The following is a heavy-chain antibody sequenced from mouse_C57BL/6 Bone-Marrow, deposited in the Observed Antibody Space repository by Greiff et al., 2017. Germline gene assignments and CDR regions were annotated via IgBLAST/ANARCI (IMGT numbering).Heavy chain of an antibody. V-gene: IGHV1-4*01. J-gene: IGHJ3*01. CDR2: INPSSGYT. D-gene: IGHD2-5*01. Sequence: QVQLQQSGAELARPGASVKMSCKASGYTFTSYTMHWLKQRPGQGLEWIGYINPSSGYTKYNQKFKDKATLTADKSSSTAYMQLSSLTSEDSAVYYCARAYYSNCIAYWGQVTLVTVSA. CDR1: GYTFTSYT. CDR3: ARAYYSNCIAY.